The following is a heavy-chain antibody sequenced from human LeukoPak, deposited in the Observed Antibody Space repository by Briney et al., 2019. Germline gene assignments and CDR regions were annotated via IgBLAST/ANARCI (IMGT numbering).Heavy chain of an antibody. J-gene: IGHJ5*02. D-gene: IGHD4-17*01. CDR3: AREGGDYRWFDP. Sequence: PSETLSLTCTVSGGSVSSGSYYWSWIRQPPGKGLEWIGYIYYSGSTNYNPSLKSRVTISVDTSKNQFSLKLSSVTAADTAVYYCAREGGDYRWFDPWGQGTLVTVSS. V-gene: IGHV4-61*01. CDR2: IYYSGST. CDR1: GGSVSSGSYY.